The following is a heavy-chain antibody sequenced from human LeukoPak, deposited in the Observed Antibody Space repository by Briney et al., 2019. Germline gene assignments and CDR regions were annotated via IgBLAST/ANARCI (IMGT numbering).Heavy chain of an antibody. CDR1: GFTFSSYA. J-gene: IGHJ4*02. CDR3: VRGNDYGGPHY. V-gene: IGHV3-23*01. D-gene: IGHD4-23*01. CDR2: ISGSGGST. Sequence: GGSLRLSCAASGFTFSSYAMSWVRQAPGKGLEWVSAISGSGGSTYYADSVKGRFSISRDNGKNTLFLQMNSLRAEDAAVYYCVRGNDYGGPHYWGQGTLVTVSS.